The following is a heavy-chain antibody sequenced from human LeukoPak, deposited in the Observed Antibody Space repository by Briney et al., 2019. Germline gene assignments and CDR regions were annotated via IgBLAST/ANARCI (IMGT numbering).Heavy chain of an antibody. CDR3: ARADDFGDYDC. D-gene: IGHD4-17*01. Sequence: GGSLRLSCAPSGFSLSSEYMSWVRHAPEGGVGWVSILYPGGTTYYADFVKDRFTISRDNSKNTVYLQMNSLKADDAAVYYCARADDFGDYDCWGQGTLVSVSS. CDR2: LYPGGTT. CDR1: GFSLSSEY. V-gene: IGHV3-53*01. J-gene: IGHJ4*02.